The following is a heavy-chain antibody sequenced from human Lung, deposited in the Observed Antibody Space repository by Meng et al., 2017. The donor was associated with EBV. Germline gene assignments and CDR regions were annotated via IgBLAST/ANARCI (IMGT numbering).Heavy chain of an antibody. CDR3: AKGTGVGGYRPFDD. CDR2: ILNDGGDE. CDR1: GFSFRNDA. Sequence: VAAGGGVSQPGGPLSCSCAASGFSFRNDAIHWVRQAPGKGLAWVSFILNDGGDEDYADSVKGRFTISRDNSKNTLLLQMDSLRAEDTAMYYCAKGTGVGGYRPFDDWGQGTLVTVSS. D-gene: IGHD5-18*01. V-gene: IGHV3-30*02. J-gene: IGHJ4*02.